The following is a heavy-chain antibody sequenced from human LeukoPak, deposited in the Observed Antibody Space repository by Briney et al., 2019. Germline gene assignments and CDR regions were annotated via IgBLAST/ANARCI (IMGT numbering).Heavy chain of an antibody. V-gene: IGHV3-48*03. CDR1: GFTFSSYE. J-gene: IGHJ4*02. CDR3: ARVRYFDWLLSGRLDY. Sequence: GGSLRLSCAASGFTFSSYEMNWVRQAPGKGLEWVSYISSSGSTIYYADSVKGRFTISRDNAKNSLYLQMNSLRAEDTAVYYCARVRYFDWLLSGRLDYWGQGTLVTVSS. D-gene: IGHD3-9*01. CDR2: ISSSGSTI.